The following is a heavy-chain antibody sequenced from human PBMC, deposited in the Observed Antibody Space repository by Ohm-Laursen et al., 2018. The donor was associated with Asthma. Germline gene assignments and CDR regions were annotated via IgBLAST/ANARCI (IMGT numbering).Heavy chain of an antibody. CDR1: GGTFSSYA. V-gene: IGHV1-69*13. J-gene: IGHJ6*02. CDR2: IIHIFGTA. CDR3: ARDPPASTVTTYYYGMDV. D-gene: IGHD4-11*01. Sequence: SVKVSCKASGGTFSSYAISWVRQAPGQGLEWMGGIIHIFGTANYAQKFQGRVTITADESTSTAYMELSSMRSEDTAVYYCARDPPASTVTTYYYGMDVWGQGTTVTVSS.